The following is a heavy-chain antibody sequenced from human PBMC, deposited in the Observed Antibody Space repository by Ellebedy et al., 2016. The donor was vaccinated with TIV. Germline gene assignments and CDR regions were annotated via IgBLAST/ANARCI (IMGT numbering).Heavy chain of an antibody. CDR1: GGSISSYY. CDR3: ARKGYTMLKYFDL. D-gene: IGHD5-12*01. CDR2: IYHSGST. Sequence: SETLSLXXTVSGGSISSYYWSWIRQPPGKGLEWIGHIYHSGSTNYNPSLKSRVSISLDTSKNQFSLKLSSVTAADTAIYYCARKGYTMLKYFDLWGRGTLVTVSS. V-gene: IGHV4-59*12. J-gene: IGHJ2*01.